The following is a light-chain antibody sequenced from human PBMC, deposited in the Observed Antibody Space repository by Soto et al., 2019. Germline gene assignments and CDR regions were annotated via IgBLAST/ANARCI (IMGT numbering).Light chain of an antibody. J-gene: IGKJ1*01. V-gene: IGKV1-5*03. Sequence: DIQMTQSPSTLSASVGDRVTITCRASQSIGRWLAWYQQRPGKAPKLLIYQASNLEVGVPSRFSGSGSGTQFTLTISSLQPEDCAVYFCQRYNTFSRTFDQGTNVETK. CDR2: QAS. CDR3: QRYNTFSRT. CDR1: QSIGRW.